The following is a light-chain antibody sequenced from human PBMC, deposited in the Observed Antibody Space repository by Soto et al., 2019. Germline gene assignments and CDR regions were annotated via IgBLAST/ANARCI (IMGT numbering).Light chain of an antibody. CDR2: DAS. Sequence: EVVLTQTPATLSLSPGERATLSCRASQSVKSYLVWYQQKPGQTPRLLIYDASNRATGIPARFSGSGSETDFTLTIRSLEPEDFAVYYCQQRRTWPLTFGGGTRVEIK. CDR1: QSVKSY. V-gene: IGKV3-11*01. J-gene: IGKJ4*01. CDR3: QQRRTWPLT.